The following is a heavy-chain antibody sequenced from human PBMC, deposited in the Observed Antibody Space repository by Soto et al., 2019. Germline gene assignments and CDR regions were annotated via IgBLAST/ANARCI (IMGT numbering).Heavy chain of an antibody. CDR3: ARDSSLHQPLFYGMDV. Sequence: EVQLVESGGGLVQPGGSLRLSCAASGLTVSSNYMSGVRQAPGKGLEWVSVMYSGGSTYYADSVKGRFIISRDNYKNTLYLQMDSLRVEDTAVYYCARDSSLHQPLFYGMDVWGQGTTVSVSS. V-gene: IGHV3-66*01. CDR2: MYSGGST. D-gene: IGHD2-2*01. CDR1: GLTVSSNY. J-gene: IGHJ6*02.